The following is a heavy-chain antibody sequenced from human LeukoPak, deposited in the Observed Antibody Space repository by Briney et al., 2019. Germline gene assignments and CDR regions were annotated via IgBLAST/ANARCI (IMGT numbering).Heavy chain of an antibody. CDR1: GDTFTGYY. CDR3: TRSPLEDNIWSHIFPDAFDI. CDR2: INPNTGGT. V-gene: IGHV1-2*02. J-gene: IGHJ3*02. D-gene: IGHD3-3*01. Sequence: RASVKVSCKASGDTFTGYYVHWVRQAPGQGLEWMGWINPNTGGTNYPQKFQGRVTMTRDTSISTVYMELSRLRSDDTAVYYCTRSPLEDNIWSHIFPDAFDIWGQGIMVTVSS.